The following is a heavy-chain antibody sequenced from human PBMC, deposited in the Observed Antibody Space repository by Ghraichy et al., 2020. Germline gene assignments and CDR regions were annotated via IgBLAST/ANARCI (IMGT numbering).Heavy chain of an antibody. V-gene: IGHV3-43*01. CDR1: GFTFDDYT. CDR2: ISWDGGST. Sequence: GGSLRLSCAASGFTFDDYTMHWVRQAPGKGLEWVSLISWDGGSTYYADSVKGRFTISRDNSKNSLYLQMNSLRTEDTALYYCAKAHDYGDYRGLFDYWGQGTLVTVSS. D-gene: IGHD4-17*01. J-gene: IGHJ4*02. CDR3: AKAHDYGDYRGLFDY.